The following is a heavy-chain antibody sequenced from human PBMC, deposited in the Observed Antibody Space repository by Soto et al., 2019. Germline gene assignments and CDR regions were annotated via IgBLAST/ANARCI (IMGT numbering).Heavy chain of an antibody. CDR1: GYSFTSYW. D-gene: IGHD3-3*01. J-gene: IGHJ4*02. CDR2: IYPGDSDT. Sequence: RGESLKISCKGSGYSFTSYWIGWVRQMPGKGLEWMGIIYPGDSDTRYSPSFQGQVTISADKSISTAYLQWSSLKASDTAMYYCARHALPPYDFWSGYYLEYWGQGTLVTVSS. CDR3: ARHALPPYDFWSGYYLEY. V-gene: IGHV5-51*01.